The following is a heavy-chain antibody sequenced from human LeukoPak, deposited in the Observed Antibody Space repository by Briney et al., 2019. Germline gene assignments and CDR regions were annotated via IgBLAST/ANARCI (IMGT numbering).Heavy chain of an antibody. D-gene: IGHD3-22*01. Sequence: PGGSLRLSCAAPGFTVSSDYMTWVRQAPGKGLEWVSVIYSGGSTYYADSVEGRFIISRDNSKNTLYLQMNSLRAEDTAVYYCMSDDSSGPGGFWGQGTLVTVSS. V-gene: IGHV3-66*01. CDR3: MSDDSSGPGGF. J-gene: IGHJ4*02. CDR2: IYSGGST. CDR1: GFTVSSDY.